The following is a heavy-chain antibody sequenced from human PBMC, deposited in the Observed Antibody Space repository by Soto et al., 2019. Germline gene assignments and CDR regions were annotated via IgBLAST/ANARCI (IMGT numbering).Heavy chain of an antibody. CDR2: ISYDGSNK. J-gene: IGHJ4*02. V-gene: IGHV3-30*18. Sequence: QVQLVESGGGVVQPGRSLRLSCAASGFTFSSSGMHWVRQAPGKGLEWVAVISYDGSNKFYADSVKGRFTISRDNFRNTLYMQMNSLRAEDTAFYYCAKEFHSWNYFDYWGQGTLVTVSS. CDR1: GFTFSSSG. CDR3: AKEFHSWNYFDY. D-gene: IGHD1-20*01.